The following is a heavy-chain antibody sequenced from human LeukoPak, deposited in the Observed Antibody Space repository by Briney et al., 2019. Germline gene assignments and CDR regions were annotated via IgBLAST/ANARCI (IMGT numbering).Heavy chain of an antibody. CDR3: AKDQYYGSGSYTFDP. CDR1: GFPFSGYG. Sequence: GGSLRLSCAASGFPFSGYGMSWVRQAPGKGLEWVSGISGSGGSTYYAESVKGRFTISRDNSKNTLYLQMNSLRAEDTAVYYCAKDQYYGSGSYTFDPWGQGTLVTVSS. V-gene: IGHV3-23*01. J-gene: IGHJ5*02. D-gene: IGHD3-10*01. CDR2: ISGSGGST.